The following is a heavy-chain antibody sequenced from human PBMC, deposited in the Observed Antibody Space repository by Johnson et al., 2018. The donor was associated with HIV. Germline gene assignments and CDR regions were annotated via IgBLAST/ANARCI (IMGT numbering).Heavy chain of an antibody. CDR3: AKGRDGAFDI. D-gene: IGHD5-24*01. Sequence: QVQLVESGGGVVQPGRSLRLSCAGSGITFSGYAMHWVRQAPGKGLEWVAVISYDGSNKYYADSVKGRFTISRDNSKNTRYLQMNRLRAEDTAVYYCAKGRDGAFDIWGQGTMVTVSS. V-gene: IGHV3-30*04. CDR1: GITFSGYA. J-gene: IGHJ3*02. CDR2: ISYDGSNK.